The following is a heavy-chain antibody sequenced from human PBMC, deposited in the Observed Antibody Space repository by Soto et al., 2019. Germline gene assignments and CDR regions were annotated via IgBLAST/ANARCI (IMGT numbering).Heavy chain of an antibody. Sequence: LSLTCAVYGGSFSGYYWTWIRQAPGKGLEWISYSSNSGTFSRYADSVKGRFSISRDNTKNLLYLQMNSLRAEDTAVYYCARSGDNYNRLDYWGQGTPVTVSS. J-gene: IGHJ4*02. V-gene: IGHV3-11*06. CDR1: GGSFSGYY. CDR2: SSNSGTFS. D-gene: IGHD1-1*01. CDR3: ARSGDNYNRLDY.